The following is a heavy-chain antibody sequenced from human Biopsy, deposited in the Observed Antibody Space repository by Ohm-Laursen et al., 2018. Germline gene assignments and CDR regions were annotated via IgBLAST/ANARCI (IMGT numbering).Heavy chain of an antibody. D-gene: IGHD5-24*01. CDR1: GNTFATYH. Sequence: SVKVSCKASGNTFATYHIHWVRQAPGQGLEWMGVISPSGATTSFSQKFQGRITMTRDTSTGTVYMDLNSLGSEDTAVYYCARAGVGSDGTDSYYYGMDVWGPGPLSPSP. J-gene: IGHJ6*02. V-gene: IGHV1-46*01. CDR2: ISPSGATT. CDR3: ARAGVGSDGTDSYYYGMDV.